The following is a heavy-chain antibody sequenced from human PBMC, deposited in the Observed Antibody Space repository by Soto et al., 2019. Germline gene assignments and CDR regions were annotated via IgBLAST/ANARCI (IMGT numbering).Heavy chain of an antibody. V-gene: IGHV3-11*06. Sequence: GSLILSCAASGFTFSDYYMSWIRQAPGKGLEWVSYISSSSSYTNYADSVKGRFTISRDNAKNSLYLQMNSLRAEDTAVYYCARELSSGILNRFDPWGQGYLVTV. CDR3: ARELSSGILNRFDP. CDR1: GFTFSDYY. J-gene: IGHJ5*02. CDR2: ISSSSSYT. D-gene: IGHD1-20*01.